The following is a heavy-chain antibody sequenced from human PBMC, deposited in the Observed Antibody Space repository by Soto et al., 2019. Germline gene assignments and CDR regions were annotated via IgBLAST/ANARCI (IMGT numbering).Heavy chain of an antibody. CDR2: IGAAPGDI. CDR3: ARERGGYYFDY. V-gene: IGHV3-48*01. CDR1: GFTFSSYT. Sequence: GGSLRLSCAASGFTFSSYTMTWVRQAPGKGLEWVSYIGAAPGDIKYADSVKVRLTISRDNAKNSLYLQMNSLRAEDTAVYYCARERGGYYFDYWGLGTLVTVSS. J-gene: IGHJ4*02. D-gene: IGHD3-3*01.